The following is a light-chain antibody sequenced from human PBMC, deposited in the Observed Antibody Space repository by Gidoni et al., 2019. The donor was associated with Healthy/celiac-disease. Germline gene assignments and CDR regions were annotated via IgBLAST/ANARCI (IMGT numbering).Light chain of an antibody. CDR3: QAWDSSTAVV. V-gene: IGLV3-1*01. CDR1: KLGDKY. CDR2: QDS. Sequence: SYELTQPPSVSVSPGQTASITCSGDKLGDKYACWSQQKPGQSPVLVIYQDSKRPSGIPERFSGSNPGNTATLTISGTQAMDEADYYCQAWDSSTAVVFGGGTKLTVL. J-gene: IGLJ2*01.